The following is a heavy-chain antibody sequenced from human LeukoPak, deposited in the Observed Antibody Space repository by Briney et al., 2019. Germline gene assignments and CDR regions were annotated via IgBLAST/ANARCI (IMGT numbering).Heavy chain of an antibody. D-gene: IGHD2-15*01. CDR2: IWYDGSNK. V-gene: IGHV3-33*01. CDR3: ARISCTGGNCRPYSYYDMDV. Sequence: GGSLRLSCAASGFTFNTFGMNWVRQAPGKGLEWVAVIWYDGSNKYYADSVKGRFTISRDNSKSTLYLQVNSLRAEDTAVYYCARISCTGGNCRPYSYYDMDVWGQGTTVTVSS. J-gene: IGHJ6*02. CDR1: GFTFNTFG.